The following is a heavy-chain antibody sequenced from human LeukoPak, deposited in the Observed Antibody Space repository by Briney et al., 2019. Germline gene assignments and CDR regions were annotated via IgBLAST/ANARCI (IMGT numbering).Heavy chain of an antibody. Sequence: SETLSLTCAVYGGSFSGYYWSWIRQPPGKGLEWIGEINHSGSTNYNPSLKSRVTISVDTSKNQFSLKLSSVTAADTAVYYCARGLQRYSSSWFPDWGQGTLVTVSS. CDR1: GGSFSGYY. D-gene: IGHD6-13*01. V-gene: IGHV4-34*01. J-gene: IGHJ4*02. CDR3: ARGLQRYSSSWFPD. CDR2: INHSGST.